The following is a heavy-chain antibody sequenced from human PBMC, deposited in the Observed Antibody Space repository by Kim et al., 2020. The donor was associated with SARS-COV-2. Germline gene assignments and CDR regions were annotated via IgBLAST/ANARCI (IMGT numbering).Heavy chain of an antibody. CDR1: GGSISNYY. D-gene: IGHD3-10*01. Sequence: SETLSLTCTVSGGSISNYYWSWIRQPPGKGLEWIGYIYYSGSTNYNPSLKSRVTISIDTSKNQFSLKLSSVTAADTAVYYCASFYYGSGNSKWNTFDIWGQGTMVTVSS. CDR2: IYYSGST. CDR3: ASFYYGSGNSKWNTFDI. J-gene: IGHJ3*02. V-gene: IGHV4-59*01.